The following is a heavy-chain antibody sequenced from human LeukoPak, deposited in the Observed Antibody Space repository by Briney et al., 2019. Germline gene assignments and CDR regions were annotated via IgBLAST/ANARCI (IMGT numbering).Heavy chain of an antibody. CDR1: GYSFSTYW. J-gene: IGHJ3*02. Sequence: GESLKISCRGSGYSFSTYWVGWVRQMPGKGLESMGIMYPGDSDTRYSPSFQGQFTISADKSISTAYLQWSSLKASDTAMYYCARRDGYNMGAFDIWGQGTMVTVSS. CDR2: MYPGDSDT. D-gene: IGHD5-24*01. V-gene: IGHV5-51*01. CDR3: ARRDGYNMGAFDI.